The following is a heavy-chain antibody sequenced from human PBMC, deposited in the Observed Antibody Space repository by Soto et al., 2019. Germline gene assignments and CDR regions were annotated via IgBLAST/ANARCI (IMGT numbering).Heavy chain of an antibody. Sequence: GGSLRLSCAASGLTFSKYAMSWVRQAPGKGLEWASTISGSGLSTYYAESVKGRFTISRDNSKNTLYLQMNSLSAEDTAVYYCAKCPSLDILTARIAFDIWGQGTMVTVSS. V-gene: IGHV3-23*01. CDR3: AKCPSLDILTARIAFDI. D-gene: IGHD3-9*01. CDR1: GLTFSKYA. J-gene: IGHJ3*02. CDR2: ISGSGLST.